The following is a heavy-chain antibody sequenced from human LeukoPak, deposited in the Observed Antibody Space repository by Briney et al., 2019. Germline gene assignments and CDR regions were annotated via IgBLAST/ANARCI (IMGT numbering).Heavy chain of an antibody. D-gene: IGHD6-6*01. V-gene: IGHV3-30-3*01. J-gene: IGHJ4*02. CDR2: ISYDGSNK. CDR1: GFTFSSYA. CDR3: ARGSARPVPFDY. Sequence: GGSLRLSCAAPGFTFSSYAMPWVRQAPGKGLEWVAVISYDGSNKYYADSVKGRFTISRDNSKNTLYLQMNSLRAEDTAVYYCARGSARPVPFDYWGQGTLVTVSS.